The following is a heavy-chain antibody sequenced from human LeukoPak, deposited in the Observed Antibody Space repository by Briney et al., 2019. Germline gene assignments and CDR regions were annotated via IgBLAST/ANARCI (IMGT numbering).Heavy chain of an antibody. D-gene: IGHD3-22*01. V-gene: IGHV4-39*07. CDR1: GGSISSGDYY. J-gene: IGHJ4*02. Sequence: SETLSLTCTVSGGSISSGDYYWSWIRQPPGKGLEWIGEINHSGSTNYNPSLKSRVTISVDTSKNQFSLKLSSVTAADTAVYYCARDRGYYYDSSGYYSYPFFDYWGQGTLVTVSS. CDR2: INHSGST. CDR3: ARDRGYYYDSSGYYSYPFFDY.